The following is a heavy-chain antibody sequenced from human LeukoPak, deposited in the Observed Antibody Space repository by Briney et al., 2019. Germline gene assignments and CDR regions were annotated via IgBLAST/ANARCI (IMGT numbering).Heavy chain of an antibody. CDR2: MNPNSGHT. J-gene: IGHJ6*02. V-gene: IGHV1-8*01. CDR3: ARSGVGSTSRGYYYYGMDV. D-gene: IGHD2-2*01. CDR1: VYTFTSYD. Sequence: ASVKVSCKASVYTFTSYDIIWARQATGQGLEWMGWMNPNSGHTGYAQKFQGRVTMTRNTSISTAYMELSSLRSEDTAVYYCARSGVGSTSRGYYYYGMDVWGQGTTVTVSS.